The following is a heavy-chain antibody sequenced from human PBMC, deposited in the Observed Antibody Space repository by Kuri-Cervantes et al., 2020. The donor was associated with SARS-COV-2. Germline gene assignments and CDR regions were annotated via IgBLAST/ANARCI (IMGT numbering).Heavy chain of an antibody. V-gene: IGHV4-39*07. CDR2: IYYSGST. D-gene: IGHD6-13*01. CDR3: ARDPGIAAAGTFPKEYYYYYYYMDV. Sequence: SETLSLTCTVSVGSISSSSYYWGWIRQPPGKGLEWIGSIYYSGSTYYNPSLKSRVTISVDTSKNQFSPKLSSVTAADTAVYYCARDPGIAAAGTFPKEYYYYYYYMDVWGKGTTVTVSS. CDR1: VGSISSSSYY. J-gene: IGHJ6*03.